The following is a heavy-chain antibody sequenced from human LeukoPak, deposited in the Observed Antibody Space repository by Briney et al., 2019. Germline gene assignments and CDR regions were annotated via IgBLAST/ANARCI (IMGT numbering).Heavy chain of an antibody. Sequence: GGSLRPSCAASGFTFSGSAMHWVRQASGKGLEWVGRIRSKANNYATAYAASVRGRFTISRDDSKTTAYLQMNSLKTEDTAVYYCTRLPLTDIAVAGSDYWGQGTLVTVSS. D-gene: IGHD6-19*01. CDR2: IRSKANNYAT. V-gene: IGHV3-73*01. CDR3: TRLPLTDIAVAGSDY. CDR1: GFTFSGSA. J-gene: IGHJ4*02.